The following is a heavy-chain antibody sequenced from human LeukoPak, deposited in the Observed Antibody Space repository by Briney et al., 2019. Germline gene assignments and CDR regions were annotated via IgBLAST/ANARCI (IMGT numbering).Heavy chain of an antibody. CDR2: IEEDGSET. D-gene: IGHD3-16*01. J-gene: IGHJ4*02. CDR1: GFTFSSYA. V-gene: IGHV3-7*01. CDR3: ARDDEFTLGTDS. Sequence: PGGSLRLSCAASGFTFSSYAMSWVRQAPGKGLEWVANIEEDGSETYYADSVKGRFTISRDNAKSSLFLQMNSLRAEDTAVYYCARDDEFTLGTDSWGQGTLVTVSS.